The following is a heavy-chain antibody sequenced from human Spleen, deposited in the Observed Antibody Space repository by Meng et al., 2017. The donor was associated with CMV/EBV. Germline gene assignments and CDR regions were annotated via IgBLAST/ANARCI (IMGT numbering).Heavy chain of an antibody. CDR3: AKGRPDFDH. Sequence: GGSLRLSCAASRFTFSSYAMSWVRQAPGKGLEWVSGISGSGGGTYYADSVKGRFTISRDNSKNTLYLQMSSLRAEDTAIYYCAKGRPDFDHWGQGTLVTVSS. CDR2: ISGSGGGT. J-gene: IGHJ4*02. V-gene: IGHV3-23*01. CDR1: RFTFSSYA.